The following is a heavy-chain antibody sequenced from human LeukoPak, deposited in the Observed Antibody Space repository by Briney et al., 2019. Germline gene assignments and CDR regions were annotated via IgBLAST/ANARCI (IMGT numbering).Heavy chain of an antibody. J-gene: IGHJ3*02. CDR2: ISTYNGNR. CDR1: GGTFSSYA. V-gene: IGHV1-18*01. D-gene: IGHD3-22*01. Sequence: GASVKVSCKASGGTFSSYAISWVRQAPGQGLEWVGWISTYNGNRNYAQKVQARVTVTTDTSTSTVYMELKSLRSDDTAVYYCARVYDSTGDIDSFDIWGQGSMVTVSS. CDR3: ARVYDSTGDIDSFDI.